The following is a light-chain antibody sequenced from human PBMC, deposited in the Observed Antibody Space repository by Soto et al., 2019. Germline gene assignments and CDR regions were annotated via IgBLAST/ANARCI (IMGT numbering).Light chain of an antibody. CDR1: LSVRSSY. Sequence: EIVLTQSPGTLSLSPGERATLSCRASLSVRSSYLAWYQQKPGQAPRLLIYGASSRATGIPDRFSGSGSGTDFTLTISRLEPEDFAVYYCQQYGSSPPWTFGQGTKVHIK. V-gene: IGKV3-20*01. CDR2: GAS. CDR3: QQYGSSPPWT. J-gene: IGKJ1*01.